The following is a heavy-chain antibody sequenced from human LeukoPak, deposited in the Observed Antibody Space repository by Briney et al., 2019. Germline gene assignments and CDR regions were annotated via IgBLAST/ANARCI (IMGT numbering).Heavy chain of an antibody. V-gene: IGHV3-23*01. CDR1: GFTFSNYA. Sequence: GGSLRLSCAASGFTFSNYAMSWVRQAPGKGLEWVSAITGSGGGTYYADSVKGRFTISRDNSKNTLYLQMNSLRAEDTAVYYCAKWGDYDVMTGYYDPDYWGQGTLVTVSS. CDR2: ITGSGGGT. CDR3: AKWGDYDVMTGYYDPDY. D-gene: IGHD3-9*01. J-gene: IGHJ4*02.